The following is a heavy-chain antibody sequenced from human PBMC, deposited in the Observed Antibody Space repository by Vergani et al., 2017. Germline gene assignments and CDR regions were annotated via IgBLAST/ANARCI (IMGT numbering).Heavy chain of an antibody. CDR2: IYHSGGA. D-gene: IGHD4-17*01. J-gene: IGHJ2*01. CDR1: GGSITSSSYY. Sequence: QLHLQESGPGLVKPSETLSLTCTVSGGSITSSSYYWGWIRQPPGKGLEWIGNIYHSGGAYYNPSLKGRVTISVDTSKNQFSLEVTSVTAADTAVYYCARRQTVTLGYFDLWGRGTLVTVSS. CDR3: ARRQTVTLGYFDL. V-gene: IGHV4-39*01.